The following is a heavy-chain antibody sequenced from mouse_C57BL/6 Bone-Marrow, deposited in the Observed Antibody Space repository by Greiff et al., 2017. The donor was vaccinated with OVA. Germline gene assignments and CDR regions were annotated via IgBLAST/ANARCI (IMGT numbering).Heavy chain of an antibody. V-gene: IGHV5-4*01. CDR2: ISDGGSYT. CDR1: GFTFSSYA. J-gene: IGHJ2*01. Sequence: EVQRVESGGGLVKPGGSLKLSCAASGFTFSSYAMSWVRQTPEKRLEWVATISDGGSYTYYPDNVKGRFTISRDNAKNNLYLQMSHLKSEDTAMYYCARSTMITKDYFDYWGQGTTLTVSS. D-gene: IGHD2-4*01. CDR3: ARSTMITKDYFDY.